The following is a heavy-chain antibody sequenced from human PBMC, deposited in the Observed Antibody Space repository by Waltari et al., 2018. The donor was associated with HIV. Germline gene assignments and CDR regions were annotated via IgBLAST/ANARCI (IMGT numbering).Heavy chain of an antibody. D-gene: IGHD3-3*01. J-gene: IGHJ4*02. V-gene: IGHV3-48*01. CDR3: ATDFWSGHPDY. CDR1: EATFSGYS. Sequence: EVHLVESGGGLVQPGGSLRLTCTASEATFSGYSMNWVRQAPGKGLEWISYILSRHSTMFYSDSVKGRFTISRDNAKNSLYLEMTNLRVEDTAVYYCATDFWSGHPDYWGQGTLVTVSS. CDR2: ILSRHSTM.